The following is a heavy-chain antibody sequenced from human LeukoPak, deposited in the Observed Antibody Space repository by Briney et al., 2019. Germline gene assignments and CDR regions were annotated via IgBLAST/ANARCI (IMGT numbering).Heavy chain of an antibody. CDR3: ARVWEWELLDY. D-gene: IGHD1-26*01. J-gene: IGHJ4*02. V-gene: IGHV1-46*01. CDR2: INPSGGST. Sequence: ASVKVSCKASGYTFTSYYMHWARQAPGQGLEWMGIINPSGGSTSYAQKFQGRVTMTRDTSTSTVYMELSSLRSEDTAVYYCARVWEWELLDYWGQGTLVTVSS. CDR1: GYTFTSYY.